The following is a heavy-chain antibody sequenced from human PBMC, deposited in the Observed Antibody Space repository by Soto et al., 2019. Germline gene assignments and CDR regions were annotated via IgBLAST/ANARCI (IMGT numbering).Heavy chain of an antibody. D-gene: IGHD6-13*01. CDR1: GVSISRGEYD. Sequence: PTETLSLTCSVSGVSISRGEYDWSWIREPPGKGLEWVGYIYYTGSTNYNPSLKSRVTISVDTSKNQFSLKLSSVTVADTAVYYCAGNTWSSWSTFDPWGQGTLVTVSS. V-gene: IGHV4-61*08. J-gene: IGHJ5*02. CDR3: AGNTWSSWSTFDP. CDR2: IYYTGST.